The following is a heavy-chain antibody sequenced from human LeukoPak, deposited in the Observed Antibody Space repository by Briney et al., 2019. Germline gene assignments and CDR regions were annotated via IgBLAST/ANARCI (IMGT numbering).Heavy chain of an antibody. CDR1: GGTFSSYA. J-gene: IGHJ4*02. D-gene: IGHD5-18*01. Sequence: SVKVSCKASGGTFSSYAISWVRQAPGQGLYGMGGMIPIFGTANYAQKFQGRVTITADESTSTAYMELSSLRSEDTAVYYCARADRDTAMVRFDYWGQGTLVTVSS. CDR3: ARADRDTAMVRFDY. CDR2: MIPIFGTA. V-gene: IGHV1-69*13.